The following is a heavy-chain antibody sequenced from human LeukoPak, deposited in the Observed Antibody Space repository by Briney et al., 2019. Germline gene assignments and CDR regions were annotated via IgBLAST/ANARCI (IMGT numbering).Heavy chain of an antibody. V-gene: IGHV1-69*01. Sequence: ASVKVSCKASGGTFSSYAISWVRQAPGQGLEWMGGIIPIFGTANYAQKFQGRVTITADESTRTAYIELSSLRSEDTAVYYCARDIGGMTTGYYFDNWGQGALVTVSS. CDR2: IIPIFGTA. CDR3: ARDIGGMTTGYYFDN. CDR1: GGTFSSYA. D-gene: IGHD4-17*01. J-gene: IGHJ4*02.